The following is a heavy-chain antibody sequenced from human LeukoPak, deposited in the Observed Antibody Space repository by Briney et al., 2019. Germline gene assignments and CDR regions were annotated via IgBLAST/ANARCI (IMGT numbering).Heavy chain of an antibody. CDR2: IRSKANSYAT. Sequence: GGSLRLSCAASGFTFSTYVMAWVRQAPGKGLEWVGRIRSKANSYATAYAASVKGRFTISRDDSKNTAYLQMNSLKTEDTAVYYCTTYGSGRKFDYWGQGILVTVSS. CDR3: TTYGSGRKFDY. D-gene: IGHD3-10*01. J-gene: IGHJ4*02. V-gene: IGHV3-73*01. CDR1: GFTFSTYV.